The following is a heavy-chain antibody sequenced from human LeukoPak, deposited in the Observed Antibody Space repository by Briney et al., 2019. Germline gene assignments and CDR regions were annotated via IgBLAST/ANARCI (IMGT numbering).Heavy chain of an antibody. D-gene: IGHD3-10*01. CDR3: GRNVGGIGY. V-gene: IGHV1-8*01. CDR1: GYTFTSYD. CDR2: MNPNSSNT. J-gene: IGHJ4*02. Sequence: ASVKVSCKASGYTFTSYDINWVRQATGQGLEWMGWMNPNSSNTGYAQKFQGRVSMTRNTSINTAYKELGSLRSEDTAGYYCGRNVGGIGYWGQGTLVTVSS.